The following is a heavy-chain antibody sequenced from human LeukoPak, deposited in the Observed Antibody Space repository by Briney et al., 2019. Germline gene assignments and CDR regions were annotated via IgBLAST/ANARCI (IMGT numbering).Heavy chain of an antibody. Sequence: ASVKVSCKASGYTFTSYGISWVRQAPGRGLEWMGWISAYKGNTNYAQKLQGRVTMTTDTSTSTAYMELRSLRSDDTAVYYCARVFPNPTRYFDWLLSPAGGYFDYWGQGTLVTVSS. J-gene: IGHJ4*02. V-gene: IGHV1-18*01. CDR1: GYTFTSYG. CDR2: ISAYKGNT. D-gene: IGHD3-9*01. CDR3: ARVFPNPTRYFDWLLSPAGGYFDY.